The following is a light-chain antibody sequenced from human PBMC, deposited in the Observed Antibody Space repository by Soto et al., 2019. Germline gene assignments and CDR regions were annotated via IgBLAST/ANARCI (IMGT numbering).Light chain of an antibody. V-gene: IGKV1-5*01. J-gene: IGKJ4*01. CDR2: DAS. CDR3: QQYDDYPLT. CDR1: QNIKSW. Sequence: DIQLTQSPGTLSSSVGERATITCRASQNIKSWLAWYRQKPGTAPKLLIYDASTLEGGVPSRFSGCGSGTEFTLTISSLQPDDFATFYCQQYDDYPLTFGVGTKVDIK.